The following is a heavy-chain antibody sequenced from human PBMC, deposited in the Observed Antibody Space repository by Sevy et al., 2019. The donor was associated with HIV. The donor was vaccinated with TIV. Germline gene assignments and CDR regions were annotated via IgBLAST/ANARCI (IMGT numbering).Heavy chain of an antibody. Sequence: GGSLRLSCAASGFTFSSYGMHWVRQTPGKGLEWVAVIWYDGSNKYYADSVKGRFTIPRDNSKNTLYLQMNSLRAEDTAGYYCARDKSAAAFDPWGQGTLVTVSS. CDR3: ARDKSAAAFDP. V-gene: IGHV3-33*01. CDR1: GFTFSSYG. D-gene: IGHD6-13*01. CDR2: IWYDGSNK. J-gene: IGHJ5*02.